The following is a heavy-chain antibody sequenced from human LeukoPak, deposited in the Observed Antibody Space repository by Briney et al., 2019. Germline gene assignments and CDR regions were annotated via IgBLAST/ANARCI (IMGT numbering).Heavy chain of an antibody. D-gene: IGHD1-26*01. CDR1: GFTFSSYE. V-gene: IGHV3-48*03. Sequence: GGSLRLSCAASGFTFSSYEMNWVRQAPGKGLEWVSYISSSGSTIYYADSVKGRFTISRDNAKNSLYLQTNSLRAEDTAVYYCARAMGAATEYFDYWGQGTLVTVSS. CDR3: ARAMGAATEYFDY. CDR2: ISSSGSTI. J-gene: IGHJ4*02.